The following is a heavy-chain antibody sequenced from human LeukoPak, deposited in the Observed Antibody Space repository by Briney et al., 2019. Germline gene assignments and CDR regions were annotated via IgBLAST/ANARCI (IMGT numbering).Heavy chain of an antibody. J-gene: IGHJ4*02. V-gene: IGHV1-46*01. D-gene: IGHD1-26*01. Sequence: ASVKVSCKASGYTFTSYYMHWVRQAPGQGLEWMGIINPSGGSTSYAQKFQGRVTMTRDTSTSTAYMELRSLRSDDTAVYYCARESRGATRFGPIDYWGQGTLVTVSS. CDR1: GYTFTSYY. CDR3: ARESRGATRFGPIDY. CDR2: INPSGGST.